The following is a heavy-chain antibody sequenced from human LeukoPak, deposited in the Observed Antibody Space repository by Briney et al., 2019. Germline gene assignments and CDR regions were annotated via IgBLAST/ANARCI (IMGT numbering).Heavy chain of an antibody. Sequence: GGSLRLSCAASGFTFVTFAMGWVRQAPGKGLEWVSTISGSGGGTYYADSVKGRFTISRDNSKNTLYLQTNSLRAEDTAVYYCAKHKGAGSRYSYSMDVWGKGATVTVSS. J-gene: IGHJ6*03. V-gene: IGHV3-23*01. CDR3: AKHKGAGSRYSYSMDV. D-gene: IGHD6-13*01. CDR1: GFTFVTFA. CDR2: ISGSGGGT.